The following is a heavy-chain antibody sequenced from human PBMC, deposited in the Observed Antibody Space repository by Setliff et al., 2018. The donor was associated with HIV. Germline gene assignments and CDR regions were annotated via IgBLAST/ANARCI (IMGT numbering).Heavy chain of an antibody. V-gene: IGHV1-8*02. CDR1: AYTFTSYG. D-gene: IGHD2-15*01. CDR2: ISAHNGNT. CDR3: ARVGSYWTQFDY. J-gene: IGHJ4*01. Sequence: GASVKVSCKASAYTFTSYGISWVRQAPGQGLEWMGWISAHNGNTGYAQKFQGRVSMTRNTSIRTAYMELSSLRSEDTAVYYCARVGSYWTQFDYWGQGTLVTVSS.